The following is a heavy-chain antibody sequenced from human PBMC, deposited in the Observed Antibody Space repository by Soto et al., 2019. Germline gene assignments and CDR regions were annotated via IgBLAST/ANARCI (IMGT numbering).Heavy chain of an antibody. CDR3: ATPTRDGYTRKAFDY. V-gene: IGHV1-69*01. CDR1: GGTFSSYA. CDR2: IIPIFGTA. D-gene: IGHD5-12*01. J-gene: IGHJ4*02. Sequence: QVQLVQSGAEVKKPGSSVKVSCKAAGGTFSSYAISWVRQAPGQGLEWMGGIIPIFGTANYAQKFQGRVTITADESTSTAYMELSSLRSEDTAVYYCATPTRDGYTRKAFDYWGQGTLVTVSS.